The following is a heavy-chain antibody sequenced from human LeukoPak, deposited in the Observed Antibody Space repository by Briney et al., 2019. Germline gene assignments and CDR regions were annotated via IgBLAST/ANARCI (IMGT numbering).Heavy chain of an antibody. CDR1: GGSFSGYY. Sequence: SETLSLTCAVYGGSFSGYYWSWIRQPPGKRLEWIGEINHSGSTNYNPSLKSRVTISVDTSKNQFSLKLSSVTAADTAVYYCARESHEVDYVWGSYPINWFDPWGQGTLVTVSS. CDR3: ARESHEVDYVWGSYPINWFDP. J-gene: IGHJ5*02. D-gene: IGHD3-16*02. CDR2: INHSGST. V-gene: IGHV4-34*01.